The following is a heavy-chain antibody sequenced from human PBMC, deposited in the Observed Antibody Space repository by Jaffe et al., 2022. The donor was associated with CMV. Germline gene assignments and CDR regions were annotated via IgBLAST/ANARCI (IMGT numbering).Heavy chain of an antibody. CDR3: ARGNGDGDYYFDY. V-gene: IGHV4-4*07. CDR2: INSSGTT. D-gene: IGHD4-17*01. Sequence: QVQLQESGPGLVKPLETLSLTCTVSSGSLSGFYWSWIRQPAGKGPEWIGRINSSGTTSSNPSLKSRVTMSVGTSKNQFSLKVNSVTAADTAVYYCARGNGDGDYYFDYWGQGTLVTVSS. J-gene: IGHJ4*02. CDR1: SGSLSGFY.